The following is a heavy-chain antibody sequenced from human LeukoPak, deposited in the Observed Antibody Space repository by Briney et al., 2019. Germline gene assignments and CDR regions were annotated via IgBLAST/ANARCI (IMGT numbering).Heavy chain of an antibody. CDR2: ISAYNGNT. D-gene: IGHD3-10*01. Sequence: GASVKLSCKASGYTFTSYGISWVRQAPGQGLEWMGWISAYNGNTNYAQKLQGRVTMTTDTSTSTAYMELRSLRSDDTAVYYCARDRNDYGSGSYDNYYGMDVWGQGTTVTVSS. CDR3: ARDRNDYGSGSYDNYYGMDV. V-gene: IGHV1-18*01. J-gene: IGHJ6*02. CDR1: GYTFTSYG.